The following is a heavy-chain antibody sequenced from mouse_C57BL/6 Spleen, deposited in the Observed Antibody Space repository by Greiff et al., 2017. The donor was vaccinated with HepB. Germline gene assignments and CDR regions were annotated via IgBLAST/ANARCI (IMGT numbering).Heavy chain of an antibody. CDR3: TFITTPGDY. Sequence: VQLKQSGAELVRPGASVKLSCTASGFNIKDDYMHWVKQRPEQGLEWIGWIDPENGDTEYASKFQGKATITADTSSNTAYLQLSSLTSEDTAVYYCTFITTPGDYWGQGTSVTVSS. V-gene: IGHV14-4*01. J-gene: IGHJ4*01. CDR2: IDPENGDT. D-gene: IGHD1-1*01. CDR1: GFNIKDDY.